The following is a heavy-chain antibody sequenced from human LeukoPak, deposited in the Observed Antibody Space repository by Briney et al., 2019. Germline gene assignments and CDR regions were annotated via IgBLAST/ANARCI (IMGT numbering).Heavy chain of an antibody. CDR3: ARASYYYDSSGYYPADAFDI. V-gene: IGHV4-30-4*01. J-gene: IGHJ3*02. Sequence: KVSETLSLTCTVSGGSISSGDYYWSWIRQPPGKGLEWIGYIYYSGSTYYNPSLKSRVTISVDTSKNQFSLKLSSVTAADTAVYYCARASYYYDSSGYYPADAFDIWGQGTMVTVSS. D-gene: IGHD3-22*01. CDR1: GGSISSGDYY. CDR2: IYYSGST.